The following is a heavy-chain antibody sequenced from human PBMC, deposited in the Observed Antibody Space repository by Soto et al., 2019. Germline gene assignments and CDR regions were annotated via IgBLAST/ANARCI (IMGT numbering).Heavy chain of an antibody. CDR3: AREALLWFGELSTQIDY. CDR1: GFTFSSYW. V-gene: IGHV3-7*01. J-gene: IGHJ4*02. Sequence: GGSLRLSCAASGFTFSSYWMSWVRQAPGKGLEWVANIKQDGSEKYYVDSVKGRFTISRDNAKNSLYLQMNSLRAEDTAVYYCAREALLWFGELSTQIDYWGQGTLVTVSS. D-gene: IGHD3-10*01. CDR2: IKQDGSEK.